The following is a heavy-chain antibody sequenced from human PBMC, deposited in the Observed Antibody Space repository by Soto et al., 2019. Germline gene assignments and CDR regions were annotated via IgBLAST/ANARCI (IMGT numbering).Heavy chain of an antibody. CDR1: GYTFTSYA. J-gene: IGHJ2*01. Sequence: QVQLVQSGAEVKKPGASVKVSCKASGYTFTSYAMHWVRQAPGQRLEWMGWINAGNGNTKYSQKFQGRVTITRDTSASTAYRELSSLRSEDTAVYYCARGGSLYWYFELWGRGTLVTVSS. D-gene: IGHD1-26*01. CDR3: ARGGSLYWYFEL. V-gene: IGHV1-3*01. CDR2: INAGNGNT.